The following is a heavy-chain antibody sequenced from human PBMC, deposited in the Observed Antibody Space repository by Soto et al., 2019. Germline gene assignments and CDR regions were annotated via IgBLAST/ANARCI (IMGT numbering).Heavy chain of an antibody. J-gene: IGHJ6*02. D-gene: IGHD2-8*02. CDR1: GFSFDDYA. Sequence: EVQVVESGGGLVQPGRSLRLSCAASGFSFDDYAMHWVRQAPGKGLEWVSGISWNSGTIGDADSVKGRFTISRDNAKNSLYLQMNSLRAEDTALYYCAKSTGGTANGMGVWGQRTTVTVSS. CDR2: ISWNSGTI. V-gene: IGHV3-9*01. CDR3: AKSTGGTANGMGV.